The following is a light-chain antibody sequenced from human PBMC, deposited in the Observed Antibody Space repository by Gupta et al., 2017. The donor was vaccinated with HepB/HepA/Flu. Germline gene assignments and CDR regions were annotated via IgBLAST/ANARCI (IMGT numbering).Light chain of an antibody. V-gene: IGKV1-17*01. J-gene: IGKJ1*01. CDR3: DQYYNNPPT. CDR1: QDIEND. CDR2: AGT. Sequence: DVQITQSPSSLSASVGDRVTITCWASQDIENDLSWYQHKPGTAPKRLLYAGTSLQSGVPSRFSGSKSETEFTLTISSLQPDDFATYYCDQYYNNPPTFGQGTKVEV.